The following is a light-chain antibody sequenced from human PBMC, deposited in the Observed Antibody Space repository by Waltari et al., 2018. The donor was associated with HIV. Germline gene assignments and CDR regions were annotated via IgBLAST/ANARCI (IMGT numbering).Light chain of an antibody. CDR3: ATWDDSLSVVV. Sequence: QPVRTQPPVSSGTPGQRVNISCSGSSSNIGSNYVYWYQQLPGTAPKLLIYRNNQRPSGVPDRFSGSKSGTSASLAISGLRSEDEADYYCATWDDSLSVVVFGGGTKLTV. CDR2: RNN. J-gene: IGLJ2*01. V-gene: IGLV1-47*01. CDR1: SSNIGSNY.